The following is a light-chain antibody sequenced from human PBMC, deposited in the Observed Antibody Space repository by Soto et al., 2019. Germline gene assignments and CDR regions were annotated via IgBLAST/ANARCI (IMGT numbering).Light chain of an antibody. CDR3: QQFTSYVLT. V-gene: IGKV1-13*02. CDR1: RGIGHS. CDR2: DAS. J-gene: IGKJ4*01. Sequence: AVQLTQSPSSLSASLGDRVTITCRASRGIGHSLAWYQQKPGKPPRLLISDASTLESGVPPRFSGSGSGTSFTLTITSLQADDFATNYCQQFTSYVLTFGGGTKVEIK.